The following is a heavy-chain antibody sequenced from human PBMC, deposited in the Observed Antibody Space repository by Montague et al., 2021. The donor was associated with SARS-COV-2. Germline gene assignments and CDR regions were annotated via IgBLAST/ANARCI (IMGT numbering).Heavy chain of an antibody. Sequence: TLSLTCTVSGGSISSGYFYWSWIWQPAGKGLEWIGLIYPGGNTYYNPSLKSRVTISVDTSKNQFSLKLSSVTAADTAVYYCASVYTVTYYFDYWGRGTLVTVSS. CDR2: IYPGGNT. CDR1: GGSISSGYFY. D-gene: IGHD4-17*01. V-gene: IGHV4-61*02. J-gene: IGHJ4*02. CDR3: ASVYTVTYYFDY.